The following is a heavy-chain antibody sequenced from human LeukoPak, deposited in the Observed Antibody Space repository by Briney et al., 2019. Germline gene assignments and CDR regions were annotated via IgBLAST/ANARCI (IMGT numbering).Heavy chain of an antibody. D-gene: IGHD5-18*01. V-gene: IGHV3-9*01. J-gene: IGHJ4*02. CDR2: ISWNSGSI. Sequence: GGSLRLSCAASGFTFDDYAMHWVRQAPGKGLEWVSGISWNSGSIGYADSVKGRFTISRDNAKNSLYLQMNSLRAEDTALYYGAKDRGYSYGTNPFDYWGQGTLVTVSS. CDR1: GFTFDDYA. CDR3: AKDRGYSYGTNPFDY.